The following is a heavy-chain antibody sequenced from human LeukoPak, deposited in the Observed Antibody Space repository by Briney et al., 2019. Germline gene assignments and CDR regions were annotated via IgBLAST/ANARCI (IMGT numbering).Heavy chain of an antibody. CDR3: ARLVVPAATPFDY. Sequence: SVKVSCKASAGTFSSYAISWVRQAPGQGLEWMGRIIPILGIANYAQKFQGWVTITADKSTSTAYMELSSLRSEDTAVYYCARLVVPAATPFDYWGQGTLVTVSS. J-gene: IGHJ4*02. CDR2: IIPILGIA. D-gene: IGHD2-2*01. V-gene: IGHV1-69*04. CDR1: AGTFSSYA.